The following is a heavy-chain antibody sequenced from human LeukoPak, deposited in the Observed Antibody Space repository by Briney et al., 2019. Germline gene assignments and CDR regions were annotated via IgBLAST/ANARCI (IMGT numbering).Heavy chain of an antibody. CDR3: ARTYDSSGYRNDY. D-gene: IGHD3-22*01. V-gene: IGHV5-51*01. Sequence: GESLKISCKGSGYSFTSYWIGWVRQMPGKGLEWMGIIYPGDSDTRYSPSFQGQVTISADKSIGTAYLQWSSLKASDTAMYYCARTYDSSGYRNDYWGQGTLVAVFS. CDR2: IYPGDSDT. CDR1: GYSFTSYW. J-gene: IGHJ4*02.